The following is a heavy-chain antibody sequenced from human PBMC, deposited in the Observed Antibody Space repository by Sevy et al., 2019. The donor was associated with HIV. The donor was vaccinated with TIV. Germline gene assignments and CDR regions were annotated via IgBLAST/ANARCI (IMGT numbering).Heavy chain of an antibody. CDR3: ARMDYGDYERTRDYYIDV. V-gene: IGHV3-21*01. Sequence: GGSLRLSCAASGFTFSTYSMNWVRQAPGKGLEWVSSISSSSSYIYYADSVKGRFTISRNNAKNSLYLQMNSLRAEDTAVYFCARMDYGDYERTRDYYIDVWGQGTMVTVSS. D-gene: IGHD4-17*01. CDR1: GFTFSTYS. J-gene: IGHJ6*03. CDR2: ISSSSSYI.